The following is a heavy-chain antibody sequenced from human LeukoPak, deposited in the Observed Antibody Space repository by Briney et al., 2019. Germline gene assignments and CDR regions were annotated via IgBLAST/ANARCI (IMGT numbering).Heavy chain of an antibody. V-gene: IGHV3-15*01. CDR2: IKSKTDGGTT. D-gene: IGHD5-12*01. Sequence: SGGSLRLSCAASGFTFSNAWMSWVRQAPGKGLEWVGRIKSKTDGGTTDYAAPVKGRFTISRDDSKNTLYLQMNSLKTEDTAVYYCTSYEPRPYNWFDPWGQGTLVTVSS. CDR3: TSYEPRPYNWFDP. J-gene: IGHJ5*02. CDR1: GFTFSNAW.